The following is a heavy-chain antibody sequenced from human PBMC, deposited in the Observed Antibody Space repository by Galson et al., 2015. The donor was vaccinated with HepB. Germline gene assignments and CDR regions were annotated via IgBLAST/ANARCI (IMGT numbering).Heavy chain of an antibody. V-gene: IGHV1-8*01. CDR1: GYTFTSYD. Sequence: SVKVSCKASGYTFTSYDVTWVRQAPGQGLEWMGWMNPKSTNTGYARKFQGRVTMTGDTSMDTAYMELSSLTSEYTAVYYCARAVRNQLLSEYWGQGTLVTVSS. J-gene: IGHJ4*02. D-gene: IGHD1-26*01. CDR2: MNPKSTNT. CDR3: ARAVRNQLLSEY.